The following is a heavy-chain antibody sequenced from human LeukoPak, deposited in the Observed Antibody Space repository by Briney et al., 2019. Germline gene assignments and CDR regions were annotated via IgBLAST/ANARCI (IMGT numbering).Heavy chain of an antibody. J-gene: IGHJ4*02. Sequence: GGSLRLSCAASGFTFSSHWMYWVRQAPGKGLGWVANIKPDGSETFYVESVKGRFTISRDNAKNSLYSQMNSLRAEDTAVYYCTRIIVEVPGVSDYCDSWGQGTLVTVSS. CDR3: TRIIVEVPGVSDYCDS. CDR2: IKPDGSET. D-gene: IGHD2-2*01. V-gene: IGHV3-7*05. CDR1: GFTFSSHW.